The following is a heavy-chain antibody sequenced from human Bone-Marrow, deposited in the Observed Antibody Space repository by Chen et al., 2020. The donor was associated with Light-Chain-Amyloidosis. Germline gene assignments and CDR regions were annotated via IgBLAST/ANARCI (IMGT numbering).Heavy chain of an antibody. J-gene: IGHJ4*02. CDR1: GYTFPNYW. D-gene: IGHD5-12*01. V-gene: IGHV5-51*01. Sequence: EVQLEQSGPEVKKPGESLKISCKDSGYTFPNYWIGWVRQMPGKGLDWMGVIYPDDSDARYSPSFEGQVTISADKSITTAYLQWRSLKASDTAMYYCARRRDGYNFDYWGQGTLVTVSS. CDR3: ARRRDGYNFDY. CDR2: IYPDDSDA.